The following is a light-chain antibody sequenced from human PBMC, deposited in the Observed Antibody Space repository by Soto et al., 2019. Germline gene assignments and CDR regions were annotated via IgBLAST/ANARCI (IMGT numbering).Light chain of an antibody. J-gene: IGKJ5*01. CDR3: QQRSNWPPIT. Sequence: EIVLTQSPATLSAFPGDRVTLSCRASQAVNTRLAWYQQKPGQAPRLLIYGASSRATGIPDRFSGSGSGTDFTLTISSLGPEDFAVYYCQQRSNWPPITFGQGTRLEI. CDR2: GAS. CDR1: QAVNTR. V-gene: IGKV3-11*01.